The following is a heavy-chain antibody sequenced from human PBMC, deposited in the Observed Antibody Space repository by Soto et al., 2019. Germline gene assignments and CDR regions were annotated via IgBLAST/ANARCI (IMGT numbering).Heavy chain of an antibody. Sequence: SETLSLTCTVSGGSISSSSYYWGWIRQPPGKGLEWIGSIYYSGSTYYNPSLKSRVTISVDTSKNQFSLKLSSVTAADTAVYYCARRSTNGAYGMDVWGQGTTVT. CDR2: IYYSGST. V-gene: IGHV4-39*01. CDR1: GGSISSSSYY. D-gene: IGHD2-8*01. J-gene: IGHJ6*02. CDR3: ARRSTNGAYGMDV.